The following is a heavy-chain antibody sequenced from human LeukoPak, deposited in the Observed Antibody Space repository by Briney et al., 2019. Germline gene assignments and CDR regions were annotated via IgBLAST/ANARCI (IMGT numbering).Heavy chain of an antibody. CDR1: GYSFSNYW. J-gene: IGHJ4*02. CDR3: ARGGGRELLNSDY. CDR2: IYPADSDT. Sequence: GESLKISCKGSGYSFSNYWIGWVRQMPGKGLEWMGIIYPADSDTRYSPSFQGQVTISADKSISTAYLQWSSLKASDTAMYYCARGGGRELLNSDYWGQGTLVTVSS. V-gene: IGHV5-51*01. D-gene: IGHD1-26*01.